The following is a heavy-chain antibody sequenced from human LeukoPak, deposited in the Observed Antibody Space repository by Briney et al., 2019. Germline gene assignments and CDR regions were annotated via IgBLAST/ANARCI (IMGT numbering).Heavy chain of an antibody. CDR2: IRSKANSYAT. Sequence: GGSLRLSCAASGFTFSGSAMHWVRQASGKGLEWVGRIRSKANSYATAYAASVKGRFTTSRDDSKNTAYLQMNSLRAEDTAVYYCARVSPNTVTTLQYFDYWGQGTLVTVSS. CDR1: GFTFSGSA. V-gene: IGHV3-73*01. J-gene: IGHJ4*02. D-gene: IGHD4-17*01. CDR3: ARVSPNTVTTLQYFDY.